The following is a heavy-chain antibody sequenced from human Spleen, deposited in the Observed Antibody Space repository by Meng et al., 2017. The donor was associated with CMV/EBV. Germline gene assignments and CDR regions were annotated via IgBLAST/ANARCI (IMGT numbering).Heavy chain of an antibody. V-gene: IGHV3-48*04. CDR2: ISSTGKTI. D-gene: IGHD3-3*01. CDR3: ARGLVGGDLEWLLWGNYLDS. J-gene: IGHJ4*02. CDR1: GVSFSSYT. Sequence: GGSLRLSCVASGVSFSSYTMNWVRQAPGKGLEWISYISSTGKTIYYADSVQGRFTISRDNAKNSLYVQMNSLRAEDTAVYYCARGLVGGDLEWLLWGNYLDSWGQGTLVTVSS.